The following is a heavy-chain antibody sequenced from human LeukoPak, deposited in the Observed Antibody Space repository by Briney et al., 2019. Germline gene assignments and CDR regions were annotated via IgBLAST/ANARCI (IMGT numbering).Heavy chain of an antibody. CDR2: INHSGST. Sequence: SETLSLTCAVSGGSISSGGYSWSWIRQPPGKGLEWIGEINHSGSTNYNPSLKSRVTISVDTSKNQFSLKLSSVTAADTAVYYCARRGGYSLSSPYNWFDPWGQGTLVTVSS. CDR3: ARRGGYSLSSPYNWFDP. CDR1: GGSISSGGYS. J-gene: IGHJ5*02. V-gene: IGHV4-34*01. D-gene: IGHD3-10*01.